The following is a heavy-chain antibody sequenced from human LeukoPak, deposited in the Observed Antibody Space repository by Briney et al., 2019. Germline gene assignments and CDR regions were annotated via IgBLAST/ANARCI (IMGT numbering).Heavy chain of an antibody. V-gene: IGHV4-39*07. Sequence: PSETLSLTCTVSGDSISSSSYYWGWIRQPPGKGLEWIGSIHYSGSTFYNPSLKSRVTISVDTSKNQFSLKLSSVTAADTAVYYCARVEYRGSRGYSVYCFDYWGQGSLVTVSS. J-gene: IGHJ4*02. CDR3: ARVEYRGSRGYSVYCFDY. CDR2: IHYSGST. CDR1: GDSISSSSYY. D-gene: IGHD3-22*01.